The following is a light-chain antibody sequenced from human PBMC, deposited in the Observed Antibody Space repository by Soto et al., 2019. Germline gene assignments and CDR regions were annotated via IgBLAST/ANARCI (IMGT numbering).Light chain of an antibody. V-gene: IGLV4-60*02. CDR3: ETWDINTHVV. CDR2: LEGSGSF. CDR1: SGHSSYI. Sequence: QPVLTQSSSASASLGSSVKLTCTLSSGHSSYIIAWHQQQPGKAPRYLMNLEGSGSFNKGSGVPDRFSGSSSGADRYLTISNLQFEDEADYHCETWDINTHVVFGGGTQLTVL. J-gene: IGLJ2*01.